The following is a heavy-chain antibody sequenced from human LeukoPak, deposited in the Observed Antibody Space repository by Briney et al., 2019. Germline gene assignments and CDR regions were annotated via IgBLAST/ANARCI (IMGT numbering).Heavy chain of an antibody. CDR2: ISAYNGNT. D-gene: IGHD3-9*01. CDR3: ARAGVLRYFDWLSYFDY. CDR1: GYTFTSYG. V-gene: IGHV1-18*01. J-gene: IGHJ4*02. Sequence: ASVKVSCKASGYTFTSYGISWVRQAAGQGLEWMGWISAYNGNTNYAQKLQGRVTMTTDTSTSTAYMELRSLRSDDTAVYYCARAGVLRYFDWLSYFDYWGQGTLVTVSS.